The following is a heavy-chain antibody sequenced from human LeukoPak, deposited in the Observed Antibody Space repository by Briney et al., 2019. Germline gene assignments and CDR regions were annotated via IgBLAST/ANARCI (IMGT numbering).Heavy chain of an antibody. CDR2: ISSGGTT. Sequence: GGSLRLSCATSGFSVSNNYMSWVRQAPGEGLEWVAVISSGGTTYYADSVKGRFTISRDDSKNTLYLQMDSLRDEDTAVYYCAREGYTSSWGERYYFDYWGQGTLVTVSS. CDR3: AREGYTSSWGERYYFDY. J-gene: IGHJ4*02. CDR1: GFSVSNNY. D-gene: IGHD6-13*01. V-gene: IGHV3-66*01.